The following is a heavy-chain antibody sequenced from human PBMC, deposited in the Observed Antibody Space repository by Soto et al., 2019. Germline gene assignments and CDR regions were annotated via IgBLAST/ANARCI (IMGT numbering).Heavy chain of an antibody. Sequence: SETLSLTCTISGGSPSYYCLTGIRQPTGKGLEWIGNIDNSGRTTYHPSVKSRVTISVDTSNNQFSREVSSVTSADTAVYYCARDDRDDYIGNFGCWGQGTLVTVSS. CDR2: IDNSGRT. CDR1: GGSPSYYC. D-gene: IGHD4-4*01. CDR3: ARDDRDDYIGNFGC. J-gene: IGHJ4*02. V-gene: IGHV4-59*12.